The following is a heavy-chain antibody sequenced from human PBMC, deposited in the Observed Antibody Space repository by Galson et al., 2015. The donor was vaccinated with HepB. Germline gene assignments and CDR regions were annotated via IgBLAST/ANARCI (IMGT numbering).Heavy chain of an antibody. J-gene: IGHJ5*02. D-gene: IGHD4-17*01. V-gene: IGHV3-48*01. CDR1: GFTFSSYA. CDR2: ISSSSTI. CDR3: ARGDAYGAGFDP. Sequence: SLRLSCAASGFTFSSYAMSWVRQAPGKGLEWVSYISSSSTIYYADSVKGRFTISRDNAKNSLYLQMNSLRAEDTAVYYCARGDAYGAGFDPWGQGTLVTVSS.